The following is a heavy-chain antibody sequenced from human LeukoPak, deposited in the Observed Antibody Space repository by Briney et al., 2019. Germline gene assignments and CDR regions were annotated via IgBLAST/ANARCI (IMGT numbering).Heavy chain of an antibody. D-gene: IGHD4-17*01. J-gene: IGHJ3*02. CDR1: GFTFSSYS. V-gene: IGHV3-30*03. Sequence: GGSLRLSCAASGFTFSSYSMNWVRQAPGKGLEWVAVISYDGSNQYYADSVKGRFTISRDNSKNTLYLQMNSLTTEDTAVYYCATSYGEGAFDIWGQGTMVTVSS. CDR2: ISYDGSNQ. CDR3: ATSYGEGAFDI.